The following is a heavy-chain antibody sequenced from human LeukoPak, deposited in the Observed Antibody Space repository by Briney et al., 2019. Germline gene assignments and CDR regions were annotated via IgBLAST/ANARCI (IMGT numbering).Heavy chain of an antibody. J-gene: IGHJ6*03. CDR3: AKSSGGRATYYYYYMDV. Sequence: GGSLRLSCAASGFTFSSFAMSWVRQAPGEGVECVSSISGSGGSTYYADSVNGRSTISRDNSKNTLYLQMNSLRAEDTAVYYCAKSSGGRATYYYYYMDVWGKGTTVTVSS. D-gene: IGHD1-26*01. CDR2: ISGSGGST. CDR1: GFTFSSFA. V-gene: IGHV3-23*01.